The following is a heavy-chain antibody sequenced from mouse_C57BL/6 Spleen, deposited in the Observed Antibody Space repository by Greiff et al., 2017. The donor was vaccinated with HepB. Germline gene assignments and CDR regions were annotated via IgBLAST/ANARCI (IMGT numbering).Heavy chain of an antibody. Sequence: DVKLQESGPGLVKPSQSLSLTCSVTGYSITSGYYWNWIRQFPGNKLEWMGYISYDGSNNYNPSLKNRISITRDTSKNQFFLKLNSVTTEDTATYYCARDGYYYGSSPAWFAYWGQGTLVTVSA. J-gene: IGHJ3*01. CDR2: ISYDGSN. CDR3: ARDGYYYGSSPAWFAY. D-gene: IGHD1-1*01. CDR1: GYSITSGYY. V-gene: IGHV3-6*01.